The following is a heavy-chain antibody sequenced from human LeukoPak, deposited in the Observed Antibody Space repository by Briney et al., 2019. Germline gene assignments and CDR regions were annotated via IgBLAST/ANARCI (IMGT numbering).Heavy chain of an antibody. Sequence: GRSLRLSCAASGFIFSSHAMQWVRQAPGKGLEWVALIWYDGSNTYYADSVQGRFTISRDNSKNTLYLQMNSLRAEDTAIYYCSRDTGNHPNNRLDPWGQGTLVTVSS. CDR2: IWYDGSNT. CDR3: SRDTGNHPNNRLDP. CDR1: GFIFSSHA. V-gene: IGHV3-33*01. J-gene: IGHJ5*02. D-gene: IGHD1-14*01.